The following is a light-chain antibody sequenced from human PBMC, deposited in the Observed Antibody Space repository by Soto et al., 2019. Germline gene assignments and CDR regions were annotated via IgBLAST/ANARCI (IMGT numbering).Light chain of an antibody. J-gene: IGKJ2*01. Sequence: EIVLTQSPGARSLSPGEGATLSCRASQAVISGYLAWYQQKPGQAPRLLMYGVSSRPTGISDRFSGSGSGTEFTLTITRLEPEDFALYYCQQYGVPPFNFGQGTKLQIK. CDR3: QQYGVPPFN. CDR1: QAVISGY. V-gene: IGKV3-20*01. CDR2: GVS.